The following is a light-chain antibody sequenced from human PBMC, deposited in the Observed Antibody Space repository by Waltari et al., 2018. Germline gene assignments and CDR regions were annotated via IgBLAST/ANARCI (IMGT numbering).Light chain of an antibody. V-gene: IGLV2-23*01. CDR1: SSDVGSFNL. J-gene: IGLJ3*02. CDR2: EDS. CDR3: CSYVDSNTVM. Sequence: QSALTQPASVSASRGQSITISCSVTSSDVGSFNLVSWYQQHPGKAPKFIIFEDSKRPSGVSDRCSGSKSGSTASLTISGLQAEDEADYYCCSYVDSNTVMFGGGTKVTVL.